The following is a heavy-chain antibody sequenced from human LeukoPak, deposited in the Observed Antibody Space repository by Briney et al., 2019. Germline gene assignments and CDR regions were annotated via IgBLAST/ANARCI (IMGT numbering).Heavy chain of an antibody. CDR3: AKGLFQYSSGWAPIDYIDY. CDR2: INGGNSDT. J-gene: IGHJ4*02. D-gene: IGHD6-19*01. V-gene: IGHV3-23*01. CDR1: GFTMSNSA. Sequence: GGSLRLSCAASGFTMSNSAMSWVRQAPGKGLEWVSAINGGNSDTNYAESVKGRFTISRDNSRNTLYLQMNSLRTEDTALYYCAKGLFQYSSGWAPIDYIDYWGQGTLVTVSS.